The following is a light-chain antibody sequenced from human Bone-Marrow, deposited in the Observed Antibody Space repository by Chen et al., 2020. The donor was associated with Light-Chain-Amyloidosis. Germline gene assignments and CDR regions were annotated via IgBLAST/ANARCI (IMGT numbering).Light chain of an antibody. V-gene: IGLV3-25*03. J-gene: IGLJ2*01. CDR3: QSADSSGTYEVI. Sequence: SYELTQPPSLSVSPGQTARITCSGDDLPTKYAYWYQQKPGQAPVLVIHRDTERPSWISERCSGSSSGTTDTLTISGVQAEDEADYHCQSADSSGTYEVIFGGGTKRTVL. CDR2: RDT. CDR1: DLPTKY.